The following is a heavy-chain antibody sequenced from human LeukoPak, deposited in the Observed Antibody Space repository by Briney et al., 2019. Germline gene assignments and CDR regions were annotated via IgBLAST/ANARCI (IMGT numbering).Heavy chain of an antibody. CDR3: ARARVYRGRKSYYYGMDV. Sequence: PGGSLRLSCAASGFTFSSYAMSWVRQAPGKGLVWVSRINSDGSSTSYADSVKGRFTISRDNAKNTLYLQMNSLRAEDTAVYYCARARVYRGRKSYYYGMDVWGKGTTVTVSS. J-gene: IGHJ6*04. V-gene: IGHV3-74*01. CDR1: GFTFSSYA. CDR2: INSDGSST. D-gene: IGHD2-8*01.